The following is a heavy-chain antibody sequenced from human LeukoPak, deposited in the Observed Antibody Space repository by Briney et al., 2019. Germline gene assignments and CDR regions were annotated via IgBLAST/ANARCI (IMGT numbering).Heavy chain of an antibody. V-gene: IGHV1-69*05. Sequence: SVKVSCKASGGTFSSYAISWVRQAPGQGLEWMGGIIPIFGTANYAQKFQARVTITTDESTSTAYMELSSLRSEDTAVYYCSSPYYYDSSGYQRAHWYFDLWGRGTLVTVSS. CDR3: SSPYYYDSSGYQRAHWYFDL. J-gene: IGHJ2*01. CDR1: GGTFSSYA. CDR2: IIPIFGTA. D-gene: IGHD3-22*01.